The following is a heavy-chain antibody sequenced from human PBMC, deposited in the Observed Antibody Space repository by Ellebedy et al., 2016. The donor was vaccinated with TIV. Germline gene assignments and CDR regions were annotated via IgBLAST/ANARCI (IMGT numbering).Heavy chain of an antibody. CDR1: GGTFSSYA. D-gene: IGHD3-16*02. J-gene: IGHJ4*02. CDR3: ARTPLIIDYLWGSYRYSGFEY. Sequence: ASVKVSCXASGGTFSSYAISWVRQAPGQGLEWMGWISTYNGKRNYAQKFQDRVTMTTDTSTSTAYMEWRNLRSDDTAVYYCARTPLIIDYLWGSYRYSGFEYWGQGTLVTVSS. CDR2: ISTYNGKR. V-gene: IGHV1-18*01.